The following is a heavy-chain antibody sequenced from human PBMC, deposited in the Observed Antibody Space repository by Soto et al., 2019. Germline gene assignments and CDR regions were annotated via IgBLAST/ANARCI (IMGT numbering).Heavy chain of an antibody. CDR2: INAGNGNT. CDR3: ARSIVVVTAADY. D-gene: IGHD2-21*02. J-gene: IGHJ4*02. CDR1: GYTFTSYA. Sequence: ASEKVSCKASGYTFTSYAMHWVRQAPGQRLEWMGWINAGNGNTKYSQKFQGRVTITRDTSASTAYMELSSLRFEDTAVYYCARSIVVVTAADYWGQGTLVTVSS. V-gene: IGHV1-3*01.